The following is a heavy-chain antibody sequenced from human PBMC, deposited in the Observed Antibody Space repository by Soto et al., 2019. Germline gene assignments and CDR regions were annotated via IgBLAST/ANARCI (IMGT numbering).Heavy chain of an antibody. J-gene: IGHJ4*02. CDR3: AKATDDNCSGGSCYFDYFDY. CDR1: GFTFSSYA. CDR2: ISGSGGST. Sequence: GGSLRLSCAASGFTFSSYAMSWVRQAPGKGLEWVSAISGSGGSTYYADSVKGRFTISRDNSKNTLYLQMNSLRAEDTAVYYCAKATDDNCSGGSCYFDYFDYWGQGTLVTVSS. D-gene: IGHD2-15*01. V-gene: IGHV3-23*01.